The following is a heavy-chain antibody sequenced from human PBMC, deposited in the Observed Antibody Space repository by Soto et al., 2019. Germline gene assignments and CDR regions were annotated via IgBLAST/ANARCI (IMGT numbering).Heavy chain of an antibody. J-gene: IGHJ4*02. D-gene: IGHD3-10*01. CDR1: GGSFSGYY. V-gene: IGHV4-34*01. CDR2: INHSGST. CDR3: AGAAMVRGEMESYFDY. Sequence: SETLSLTCAVYGGSFSGYYWSWIRQPPGKGLEWIGEINHSGSTNYNPSLKSRVTISVDTSKNQFSLKLSSVTAADTAVYYCAGAAMVRGEMESYFDYWGQGTLVTVSS.